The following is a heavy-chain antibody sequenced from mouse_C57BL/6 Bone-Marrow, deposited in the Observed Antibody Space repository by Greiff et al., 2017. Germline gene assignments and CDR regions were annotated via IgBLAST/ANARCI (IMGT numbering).Heavy chain of an antibody. J-gene: IGHJ3*01. CDR3: ARPFITTVVEGFAY. D-gene: IGHD1-1*01. CDR2: IYPGSGNT. V-gene: IGHV1-76*01. CDR1: GYTFTDYY. Sequence: VQLQQSGAELVRPGASVKLSCKASGYTFTDYYINWVKQRPGQGLEWIARIYPGSGNTYYNEKFKGKATLTAEKSSSTAYMQLSSLKSEDSAVYFCARPFITTVVEGFAYWGQGTLVTVSA.